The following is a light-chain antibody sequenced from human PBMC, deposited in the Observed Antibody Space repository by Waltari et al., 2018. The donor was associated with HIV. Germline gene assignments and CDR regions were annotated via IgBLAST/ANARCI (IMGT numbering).Light chain of an antibody. CDR2: DST. V-gene: IGLV3-19*01. CDR1: TLRSYY. Sequence: SSDLTQDPAVSVALGETVRLTFRGDTLRSYYAAWYQQKPGQAPILVIYDSTNRPSGIPDRFSGSTSGGTASLTITGAQAEDEADYYCNSRDSSDTSYVFGPGTYVTVL. J-gene: IGLJ1*01. CDR3: NSRDSSDTSYV.